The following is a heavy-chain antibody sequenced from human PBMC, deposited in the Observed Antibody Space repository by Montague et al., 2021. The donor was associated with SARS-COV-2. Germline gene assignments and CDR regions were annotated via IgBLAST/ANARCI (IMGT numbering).Heavy chain of an antibody. CDR2: ISDSGST. Sequence: SETLSLTCTVSGGSISSFYWSWFRQPPGKGLEWIGYISDSGSTNYNSTPTSRVTMSVDTSKNKLSLKVNSVAAADTAVYYCARHYSASLPAVYWGQGTLVTVSS. V-gene: IGHV4-59*08. CDR1: GGSISSFY. J-gene: IGHJ4*02. D-gene: IGHD4-11*01. CDR3: ARHYSASLPAVY.